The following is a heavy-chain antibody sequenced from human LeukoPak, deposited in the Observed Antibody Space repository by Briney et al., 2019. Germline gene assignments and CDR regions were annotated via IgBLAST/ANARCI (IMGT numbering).Heavy chain of an antibody. J-gene: IGHJ4*02. V-gene: IGHV3-9*01. Sequence: PGGSLRLSCAASGFTFDDYAMHWVRQAPGKGLEWVSGISWNSGTIGYADSVKGRFAISRDNAKNSLYLQMDSLRAEDTALYYCAKAVSTALYYFDCWGQGTLVTVSS. CDR2: ISWNSGTI. CDR1: GFTFDDYA. CDR3: AKAVSTALYYFDC. D-gene: IGHD1-1*01.